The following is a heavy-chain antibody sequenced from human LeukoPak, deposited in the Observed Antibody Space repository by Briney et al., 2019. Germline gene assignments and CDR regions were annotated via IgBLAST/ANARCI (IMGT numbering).Heavy chain of an antibody. CDR1: GFTFNSYS. V-gene: IGHV3-21*01. D-gene: IGHD3-10*01. CDR3: AREKENYGSGSYYYD. Sequence: PGGSLRLSCAASGFTFNSYSMNWVRQAPGKGLEWVSSISSSSSYRYYADSVKGRFTIPRDNAENSLYLQMNSLRAEDTAVYYCAREKENYGSGSYYYDWGQGTLVTVSS. J-gene: IGHJ4*02. CDR2: ISSSSSYR.